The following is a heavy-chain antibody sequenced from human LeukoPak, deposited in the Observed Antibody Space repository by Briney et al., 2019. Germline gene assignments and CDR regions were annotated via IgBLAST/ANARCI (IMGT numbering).Heavy chain of an antibody. J-gene: IGHJ4*02. Sequence: GRSRRPSCAAFGSTFTSYGMHWVRQAPGKGREWVAVIWFEGSNKYYTDSVKGRFTISRDNSKNTLYLEMNSLRAEDTVVYYCARGQYSPDYWGQGTLVTVPS. CDR3: ARGQYSPDY. CDR1: GSTFTSYG. V-gene: IGHV3-33*01. CDR2: IWFEGSNK. D-gene: IGHD2-21*01.